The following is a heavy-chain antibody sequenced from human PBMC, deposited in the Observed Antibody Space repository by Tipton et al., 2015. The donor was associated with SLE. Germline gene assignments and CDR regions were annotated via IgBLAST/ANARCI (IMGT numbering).Heavy chain of an antibody. Sequence: TLSLTCTVSGGSVSGDYWSWIRQPPGKGLEWIWNIENSGTTYYNPSLKSRLTMSVDTSKKHFSLNLSSVTAADTAVYYCARVQGNYYYYMDVWGEGTTVTVS. CDR3: ARVQGNYYYYMDV. D-gene: IGHD3-10*01. CDR2: IENSGTT. V-gene: IGHV4-59*06. CDR1: GGSVSGDY. J-gene: IGHJ6*03.